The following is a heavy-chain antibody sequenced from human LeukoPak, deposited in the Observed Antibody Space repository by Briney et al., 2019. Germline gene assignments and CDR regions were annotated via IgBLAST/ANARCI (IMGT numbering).Heavy chain of an antibody. J-gene: IGHJ2*01. V-gene: IGHV3-7*01. D-gene: IGHD6-13*01. Sequence: GGSLRLSCAASGFTFSSYWMSWVRQAPGKGLEWVANIKQDGSEKYYVDSVKGRFTISRDNAKNSLNLQMNSLRAEDTAVYYCASKGYSSSWYLTRDWYFDLWGRGTPVTVSS. CDR2: IKQDGSEK. CDR3: ASKGYSSSWYLTRDWYFDL. CDR1: GFTFSSYW.